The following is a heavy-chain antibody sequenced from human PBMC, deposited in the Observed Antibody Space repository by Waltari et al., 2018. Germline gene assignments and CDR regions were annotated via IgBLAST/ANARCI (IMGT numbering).Heavy chain of an antibody. CDR3: AGWKGKAAAGIESDY. Sequence: QVQLVESGGGVVQPGRSLRRSCAASGFTFSRYGMHRVRKAPGKGLEGVAVIWYDGSNKYYADSVKGRFTISRDNSKNTLYLQMTSLRAEDTAVYYCAGWKGKAAAGIESDYWGQGTLVTVSS. J-gene: IGHJ4*02. V-gene: IGHV3-33*01. D-gene: IGHD6-13*01. CDR2: IWYDGSNK. CDR1: GFTFSRYG.